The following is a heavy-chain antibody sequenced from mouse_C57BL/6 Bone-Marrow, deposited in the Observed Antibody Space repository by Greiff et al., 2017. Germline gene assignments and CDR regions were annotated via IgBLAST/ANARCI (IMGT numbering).Heavy chain of an antibody. V-gene: IGHV10-1*01. D-gene: IGHD4-1*01. CDR3: VRITGTEFAY. CDR2: IRSKSNNYAT. Sequence: EVQLVESGGGLVQPKGSLKLSCAASGFSFNTYAMNWVRQAPGKGLEWVARIRSKSNNYATYYADSVKDRFTISRDDSESMLYLQMNNLKTEDTAMYYCVRITGTEFAYWGQGTLVTVSA. J-gene: IGHJ3*01. CDR1: GFSFNTYA.